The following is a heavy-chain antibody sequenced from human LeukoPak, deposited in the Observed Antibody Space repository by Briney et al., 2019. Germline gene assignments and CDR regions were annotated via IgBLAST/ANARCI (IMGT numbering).Heavy chain of an antibody. CDR1: GFTFSSYS. Sequence: GGSLRLSCAASGFTFSSYSMSWVRQAPGKRLEWVSSISSSSSYIYYADSVKGRFTISRDNAKNSLYLQMNSLRAEDTAVYYCARDKVAAIWYFDYWGQGTLVTVSS. D-gene: IGHD2-15*01. V-gene: IGHV3-21*01. CDR2: ISSSSSYI. CDR3: ARDKVAAIWYFDY. J-gene: IGHJ4*02.